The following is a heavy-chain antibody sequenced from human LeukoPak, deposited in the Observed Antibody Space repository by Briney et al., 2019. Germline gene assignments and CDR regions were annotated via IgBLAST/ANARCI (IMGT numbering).Heavy chain of an antibody. V-gene: IGHV3-9*01. CDR3: AKGPYYYDSSGYYYTFWY. D-gene: IGHD3-22*01. CDR1: GFTLDDYA. CDR2: ISWNSGSI. Sequence: PGGSLRLSCAASGFTLDDYAMHWVRQAPGKGLEWVSGISWNSGSIGYADSVKGRFTISRDNAKNSLYLQMNSLRAEDTALYYCAKGPYYYDSSGYYYTFWYWGQGTLVTVSS. J-gene: IGHJ4*02.